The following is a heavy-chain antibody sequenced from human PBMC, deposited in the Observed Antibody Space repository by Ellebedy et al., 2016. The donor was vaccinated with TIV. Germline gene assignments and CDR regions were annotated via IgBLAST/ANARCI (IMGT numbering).Heavy chain of an antibody. CDR2: MSAYSGNT. V-gene: IGHV1-8*01. CDR1: GYTFTSYD. CDR3: ARDRDSSSWYFGGYYYYGMDV. D-gene: IGHD6-13*01. Sequence: AASVKVSCKASGYTFTSYDINWVRQANGQGPEWLGWMSAYSGNTYYLQKFQDRVSMTRNNSTSTAYLELTSLTSDDTAVYYCARDRDSSSWYFGGYYYYGMDVWGQGTTVTVSS. J-gene: IGHJ6*02.